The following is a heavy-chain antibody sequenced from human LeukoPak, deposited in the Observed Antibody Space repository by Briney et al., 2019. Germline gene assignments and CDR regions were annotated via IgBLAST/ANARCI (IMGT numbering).Heavy chain of an antibody. Sequence: SVKVSCKASGGTFSSYAISWVRQAPGQGLEWMGGIIPIFGTANYAQKFQGRVTITADESTNTAYMELSSLRSEDTAVYYCARAEGYCSSTSCLGAAAGPDLLPDYWGQGPLVTVSS. CDR3: ARAEGYCSSTSCLGAAAGPDLLPDY. CDR1: GGTFSSYA. CDR2: IIPIFGTA. V-gene: IGHV1-69*13. D-gene: IGHD2-2*01. J-gene: IGHJ4*02.